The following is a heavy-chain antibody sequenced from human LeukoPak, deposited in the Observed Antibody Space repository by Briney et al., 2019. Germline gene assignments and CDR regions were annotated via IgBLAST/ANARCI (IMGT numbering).Heavy chain of an antibody. V-gene: IGHV1-69-2*01. D-gene: IGHD3-10*01. Sequence: ASMKVSCKVSGYTFTDYYMHWVQQAPGKGLEWMGLVDPEDGETIYAEKFQGRVTITADTSTDTAYMELSSLRSEDTAVYYCATLEHYYGSGSYYNPRPGAFDIWGQGTMVTVSS. CDR2: VDPEDGET. J-gene: IGHJ3*02. CDR3: ATLEHYYGSGSYYNPRPGAFDI. CDR1: GYTFTDYY.